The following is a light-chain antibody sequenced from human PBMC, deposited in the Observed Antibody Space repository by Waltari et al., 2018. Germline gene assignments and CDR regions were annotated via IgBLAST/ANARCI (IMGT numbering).Light chain of an antibody. V-gene: IGKV3-20*01. CDR1: QSVTSSY. CDR2: RAS. CDR3: HQYERSPET. J-gene: IGKJ1*01. Sequence: EIVLTQSPGTLSLSPGERATLSCRASQSVTSSYIAWYLQKPGQGPRLLVYRASSRATGIPDRFSGSGSGTDLTLAITTLEPEDFGVYYCHQYERSPETFGQGTKLEIK.